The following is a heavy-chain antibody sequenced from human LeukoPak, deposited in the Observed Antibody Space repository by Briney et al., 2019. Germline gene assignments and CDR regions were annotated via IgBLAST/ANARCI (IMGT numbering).Heavy chain of an antibody. CDR2: IELDGSKK. J-gene: IGHJ4*02. CDR3: ARDHTDPGLFFDY. CDR1: GFIFSTYW. D-gene: IGHD2-21*01. Sequence: PGGSLRLSCAASGFIFSTYWMSWVRQAPGKGLEWVATIELDGSKKSYVDSVKGRFTISRDNAKNSLYLQMNSLRAEDTALYYCARDHTDPGLFFDYWGQGTLVTVSS. V-gene: IGHV3-7*01.